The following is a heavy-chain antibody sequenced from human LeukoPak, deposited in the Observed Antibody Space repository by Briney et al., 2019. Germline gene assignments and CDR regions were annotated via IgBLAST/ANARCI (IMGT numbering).Heavy chain of an antibody. D-gene: IGHD3-22*01. V-gene: IGHV3-30*15. Sequence: GGSLRLSCAASGFSFSTYAMHWVRQAPGKWLEWVAVISDDGSDKYYADSVKGRFTISRDNSKNTLYLQMSSLRAEDTAVYYCARDSGSGYYDSSGSFFDYWGQGTLVTVSS. CDR3: ARDSGSGYYDSSGSFFDY. CDR1: GFSFSTYA. CDR2: ISDDGSDK. J-gene: IGHJ4*02.